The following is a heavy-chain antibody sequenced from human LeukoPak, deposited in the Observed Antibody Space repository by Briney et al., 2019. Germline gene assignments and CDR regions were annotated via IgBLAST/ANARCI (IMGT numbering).Heavy chain of an antibody. D-gene: IGHD3-10*01. J-gene: IGHJ4*02. Sequence: GGSLRLSCAASGFTFSSYGMHWVRQAPGKGLEWVTVIWYDGSNKYYADSVKGRFTVSRDNSKNTLYLQMNSLRAEYTAVYYCARGTDSGHYPDYWGQGTLVTVSS. V-gene: IGHV3-33*01. CDR1: GFTFSSYG. CDR3: ARGTDSGHYPDY. CDR2: IWYDGSNK.